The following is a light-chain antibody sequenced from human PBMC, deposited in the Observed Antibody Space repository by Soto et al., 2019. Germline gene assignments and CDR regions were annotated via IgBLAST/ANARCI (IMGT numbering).Light chain of an antibody. V-gene: IGLV2-23*02. Sequence: QSVLTQPASVSGSPGQSITISCTGTSSDVGSYNLVSWYQQHPGEAPKVIIYEVTKRPSGISNRFSGSKSGKTASLTISGLQAEDEDDYFCCSYAGGTSVVVFGGGSMLTVL. J-gene: IGLJ2*01. CDR3: CSYAGGTSVVV. CDR1: SSDVGSYNL. CDR2: EVT.